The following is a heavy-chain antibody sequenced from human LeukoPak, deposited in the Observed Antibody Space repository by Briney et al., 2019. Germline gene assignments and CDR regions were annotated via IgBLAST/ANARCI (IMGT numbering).Heavy chain of an antibody. CDR1: GGSISSSSYY. CDR2: IYYSGST. J-gene: IGHJ2*01. D-gene: IGHD2-8*01. V-gene: IGHV4-39*01. CDR3: ARKYAVWYFDL. Sequence: SETLSLTCTVSGGSISSSSYYWGWIRQPPGKGLEWIGSIYYSGSTYYNPSLKSRVTISVDTSKNQFSLKLSSVTAADTAVYYCARKYAVWYFDLWGRGTLVTVSS.